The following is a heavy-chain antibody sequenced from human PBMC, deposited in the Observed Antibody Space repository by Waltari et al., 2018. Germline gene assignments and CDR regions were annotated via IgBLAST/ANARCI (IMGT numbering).Heavy chain of an antibody. CDR3: ARGDGDGANFYFDY. D-gene: IGHD1-1*01. CDR2: IYTSGNT. V-gene: IGHV4-61*02. Sequence: QVQLQESGPGLVKPSQTLSLTCTVSGSSLNSGRYSWSWIRQPAGKGLEWIGLIYTSGNTKYNPSLKSRVTISLDTSNNQFSLSLGSVTAADTAVYYCARGDGDGANFYFDYWGQGTLVTGSS. CDR1: GSSLNSGRYS. J-gene: IGHJ4*02.